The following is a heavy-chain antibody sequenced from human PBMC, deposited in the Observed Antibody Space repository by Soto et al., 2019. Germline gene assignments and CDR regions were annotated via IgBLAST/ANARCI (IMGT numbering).Heavy chain of an antibody. J-gene: IGHJ5*02. CDR3: ARKLGNSSGWYTAEHHWFDP. Sequence: GGSLRLSCASSVCTFSSNSMNCVRQSPGKWLEWVSSISSSSSYIYYADSVKGRFTISRDNAKNSLYLQMNSLRAEDTAVYYCARKLGNSSGWYTAEHHWFDPLRQGTLVIVS. CDR1: VCTFSSNS. D-gene: IGHD6-19*01. V-gene: IGHV3-21*01. CDR2: ISSSSSYI.